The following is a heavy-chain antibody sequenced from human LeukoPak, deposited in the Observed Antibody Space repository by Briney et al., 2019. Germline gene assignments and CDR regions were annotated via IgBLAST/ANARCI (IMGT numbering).Heavy chain of an antibody. V-gene: IGHV4-59*08. CDR1: GGSISSYY. J-gene: IGHJ4*02. D-gene: IGHD5-18*01. CDR2: IYYSGST. Sequence: SETLSLTCTVSGGSISSYYWSWIRQPPGKGLEWIGYIYYSGSTNYNTALKSRVTIAVDTSKNQFSLKLSSVTAADTAVYYCARHMGLGYSYGYPYFDYWGQGTLVTVSS. CDR3: ARHMGLGYSYGYPYFDY.